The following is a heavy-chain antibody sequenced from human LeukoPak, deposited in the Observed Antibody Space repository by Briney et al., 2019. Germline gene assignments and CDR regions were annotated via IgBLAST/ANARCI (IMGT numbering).Heavy chain of an antibody. D-gene: IGHD6-19*01. J-gene: IGHJ4*02. CDR2: ISAYNGNT. Sequence: GASVKVSCKASGYTFTSYGISWVRQAPGQGLEWMGWISAYNGNTNYAQKLQGRVTMTTDTSTSTAYMELRSLRSDDTAVYYCARGSPYPSSGFPHLDYWGQGTLVTVSS. V-gene: IGHV1-18*01. CDR1: GYTFTSYG. CDR3: ARGSPYPSSGFPHLDY.